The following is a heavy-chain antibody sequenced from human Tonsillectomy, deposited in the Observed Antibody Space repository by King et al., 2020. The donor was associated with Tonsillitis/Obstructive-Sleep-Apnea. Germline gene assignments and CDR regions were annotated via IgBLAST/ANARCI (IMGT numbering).Heavy chain of an antibody. CDR1: GFTFCNYA. CDR3: ARGKGYSTTTSGSYCYRDV. D-gene: IGHD2-2*01. J-gene: IGHJ6*03. Sequence: VQLVESGGGLVQPGGSLRVSCAASGFTFCNYAMSWVRQAPGKGLQWVSAIRGVGDVTHYADSAKGRFTISRDNSKKTVYLQMNSPGAADAAVYYCARGKGYSTTTSGSYCYRDVWGRGTTVTVSS. V-gene: IGHV3-23*04. CDR2: IRGVGDVT.